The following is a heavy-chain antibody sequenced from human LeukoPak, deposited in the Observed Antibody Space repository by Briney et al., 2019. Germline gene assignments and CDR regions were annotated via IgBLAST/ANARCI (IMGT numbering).Heavy chain of an antibody. Sequence: PGGSLRLSCAASGFTFSNAWMSWVRQAPGKGLEWVGRIKSKTDGGTTDYAAPVKGRFTISRDDSKNALYLQMNSLKTEDTAVYYCTAVFSSWSYRFDYWGQGTLVTVSS. V-gene: IGHV3-15*01. CDR1: GFTFSNAW. CDR3: TAVFSSWSYRFDY. CDR2: IKSKTDGGTT. D-gene: IGHD1-26*01. J-gene: IGHJ4*02.